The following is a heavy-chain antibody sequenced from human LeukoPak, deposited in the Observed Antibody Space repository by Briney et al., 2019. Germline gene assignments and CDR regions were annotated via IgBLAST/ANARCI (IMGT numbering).Heavy chain of an antibody. CDR2: IIPIFGTA. V-gene: IGHV1-69*05. Sequence: SVKVSCKASGGTFSSYAISWVRQALGQGLEWMGGIIPIFGTANYAQKFQGRVTITTDESTSTAYMELCSLRSEDTAVYYCARRVQLERQGGGYFDYWGQGTLVTVSS. CDR3: ARRVQLERQGGGYFDY. J-gene: IGHJ4*02. D-gene: IGHD1-1*01. CDR1: GGTFSSYA.